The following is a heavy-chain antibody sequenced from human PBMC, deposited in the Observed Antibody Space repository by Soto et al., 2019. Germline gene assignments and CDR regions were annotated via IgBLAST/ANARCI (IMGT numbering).Heavy chain of an antibody. D-gene: IGHD1-1*01. CDR1: GLTISGKKY. CDR2: LYDVDGS. V-gene: IGHV3-53*01. Sequence: GGSLRLSCAAFGLTISGKKYVAWVRQAPGKGLEWVSALYDVDGSFYADSVKGRFTTSSDSSKTTVYLQMNDLRPDDTAVYYCATWHEREHAYDVWGQGTTVTVSS. J-gene: IGHJ3*01. CDR3: ATWHEREHAYDV.